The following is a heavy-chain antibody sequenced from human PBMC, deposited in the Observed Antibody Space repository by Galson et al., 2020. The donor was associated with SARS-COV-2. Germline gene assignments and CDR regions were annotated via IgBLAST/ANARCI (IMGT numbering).Heavy chain of an antibody. CDR3: ARDPFLNYYDSSGYQYYYYYGMDV. D-gene: IGHD3-22*01. J-gene: IGHJ6*02. Sequence: SQTLSLTCAISGDSVSSNSAAWHWIRQSPSRGLEWLGRTYYRSKWYNDYAVSVKSRITINPDTSKNQFSLQLNSVTPEDTAVYYCARDPFLNYYDSSGYQYYYYYGMDVWGQGTTVTVSS. CDR1: GDSVSSNSAA. CDR2: TYYRSKWYN. V-gene: IGHV6-1*01.